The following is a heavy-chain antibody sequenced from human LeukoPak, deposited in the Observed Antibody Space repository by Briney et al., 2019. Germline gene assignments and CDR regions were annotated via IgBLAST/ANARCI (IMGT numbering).Heavy chain of an antibody. D-gene: IGHD5-12*01. J-gene: IGHJ4*02. CDR1: GFTFSSYA. CDR2: ISYDGSNK. Sequence: GGSLRLSCAASGFTFSSYAMHWVRQAPGKGLEWVAVISYDGSNKYYADSVKGRFTISRDNSKNTLYLQMNSLRAEDTAVYYCAKEMKPWMHFDYWGQGTLVTVSS. CDR3: AKEMKPWMHFDY. V-gene: IGHV3-30-3*01.